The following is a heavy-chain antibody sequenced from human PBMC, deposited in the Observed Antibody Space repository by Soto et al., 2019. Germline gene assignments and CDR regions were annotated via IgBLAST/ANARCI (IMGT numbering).Heavy chain of an antibody. CDR1: GYTFTNYA. J-gene: IGHJ4*02. CDR3: ARDSQYSTDWQRFDS. CDR2: VNTYNGNP. D-gene: IGHD6-6*01. Sequence: QVQLVQSGVEVKKPGASVKVSCKASGYTFTNYAIIWVRQAPGRGLEWMGWVNTYNGNPNYAQIFQGRVTMTTDTSTGTAYMELRSLTSDDSAVYYYARDSQYSTDWQRFDSWGQGPLVTVSS. V-gene: IGHV1-18*01.